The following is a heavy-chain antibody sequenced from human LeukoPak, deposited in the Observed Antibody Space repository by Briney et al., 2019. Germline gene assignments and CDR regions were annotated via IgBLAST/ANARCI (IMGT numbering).Heavy chain of an antibody. CDR3: ARRYPGSGYSYDY. Sequence: SETLSLTCIVSGGSISNSGYHWGWIRQPPGKGLEWIGSFVYTGSTYYSPSLKSRVTISGDTFKSQLSLKLNSLTAADTAVYFCARRYPGSGYSYDYWGQGALVTVSS. V-gene: IGHV4-39*01. CDR2: FVYTGST. D-gene: IGHD3-22*01. J-gene: IGHJ4*02. CDR1: GGSISNSGYH.